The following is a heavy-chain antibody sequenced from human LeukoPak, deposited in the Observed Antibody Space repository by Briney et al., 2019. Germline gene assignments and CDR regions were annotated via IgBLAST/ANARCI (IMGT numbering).Heavy chain of an antibody. V-gene: IGHV3-30*04. Sequence: GGSLRLSCAASGFTFSSYAMSWVRQAPGKGLEWVAVISYDGSNKYYADSVKGRFTISRDNSKNTLYLQMNSLRAEDTAVYYCAREQDYGDYLFDYWGQGTLVTVSS. J-gene: IGHJ4*02. CDR3: AREQDYGDYLFDY. CDR1: GFTFSSYA. CDR2: ISYDGSNK. D-gene: IGHD4-17*01.